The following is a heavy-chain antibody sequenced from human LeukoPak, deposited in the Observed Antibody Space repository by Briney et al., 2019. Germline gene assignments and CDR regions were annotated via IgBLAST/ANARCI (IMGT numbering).Heavy chain of an antibody. J-gene: IGHJ4*02. CDR3: AVWFGELGYFDY. V-gene: IGHV1-69*13. CDR1: GGTFSSYA. CDR2: IIPIFGTA. D-gene: IGHD3-10*01. Sequence: SVKVSCKASGGTFSSYAISWVRQAPGQGLEWMGGIIPIFGTANYAQKFQGRVTITADESTGTAYMELSSLRSEDTAVYYCAVWFGELGYFDYWGQGTLVTVSS.